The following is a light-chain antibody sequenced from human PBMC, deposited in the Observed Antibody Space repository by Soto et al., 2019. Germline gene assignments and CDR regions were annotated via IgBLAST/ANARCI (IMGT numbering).Light chain of an antibody. CDR1: QSVSSN. CDR2: GAS. V-gene: IGKV3-15*01. Sequence: EIAMTQSPATLSVSPGERATLSCRASQSVSSNLAWYQQKPGQAPRLLIYGASTRATGIPARFSGSGSGTEFTLTISSLQSEDFAVYYCQQYNNWPPTFGQGTKVDIK. J-gene: IGKJ1*01. CDR3: QQYNNWPPT.